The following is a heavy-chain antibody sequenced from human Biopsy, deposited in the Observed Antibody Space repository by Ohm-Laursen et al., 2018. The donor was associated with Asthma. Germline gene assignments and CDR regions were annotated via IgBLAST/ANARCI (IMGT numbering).Heavy chain of an antibody. Sequence: SLRLSCAASGFTFSSFGIHWVRQAPGKGLEWVAVISYDGSTKYSADSVKGRFIVSRDISKNILSLQMNSLRPEDTAVYYCARDVVWFREVGGMDVWGQGTTVTVSS. CDR2: ISYDGSTK. V-gene: IGHV3-30*03. D-gene: IGHD3-10*01. CDR1: GFTFSSFG. CDR3: ARDVVWFREVGGMDV. J-gene: IGHJ6*02.